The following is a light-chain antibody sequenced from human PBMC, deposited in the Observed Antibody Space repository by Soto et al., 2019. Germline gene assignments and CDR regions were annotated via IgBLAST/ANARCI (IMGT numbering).Light chain of an antibody. Sequence: IVFTQSAGTLSLSPGERATLSCRASQSVSSSYLAWYEQKPGQAPRLLIYGASSRATGIPDRFSGSGSGTDFTINISRLEPEDIAVYYCQQRSNWPPITFGQGTRLQIK. CDR3: QQRSNWPPIT. J-gene: IGKJ5*01. CDR1: QSVSSSY. CDR2: GAS. V-gene: IGKV3D-20*02.